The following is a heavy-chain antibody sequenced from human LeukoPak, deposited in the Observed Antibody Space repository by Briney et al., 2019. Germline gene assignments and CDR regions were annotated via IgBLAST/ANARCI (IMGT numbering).Heavy chain of an antibody. V-gene: IGHV3-23*01. CDR2: MSADSATT. CDR3: ARKSASGNYPLDY. Sequence: GGTLRLSCAASGFTFARYGMSWVRQAPGKGLEWVSVMSADSATTFYADSVKGRFTISRDNAKNTVFLQMSSLRAEDTALYYCARKSASGNYPLDYWGQGTLVTVSS. J-gene: IGHJ4*02. CDR1: GFTFARYG. D-gene: IGHD3-10*01.